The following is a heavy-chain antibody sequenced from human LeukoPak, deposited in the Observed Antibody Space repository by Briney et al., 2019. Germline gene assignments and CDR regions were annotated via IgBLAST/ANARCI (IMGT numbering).Heavy chain of an antibody. CDR2: INPSGGST. CDR3: ARDRGNDYGDIYYGMDV. V-gene: IGHV1-46*01. J-gene: IGHJ6*02. Sequence: ASVKVSCKASGYTFTSYYMHWVRQAPGQGLEWMGIINPSGGSTSYAQKFQGRVTITADKSTSTAYMELSSLRSEDTAVYYCARDRGNDYGDIYYGMDVWGQGTTVTVSS. D-gene: IGHD4-17*01. CDR1: GYTFTSYY.